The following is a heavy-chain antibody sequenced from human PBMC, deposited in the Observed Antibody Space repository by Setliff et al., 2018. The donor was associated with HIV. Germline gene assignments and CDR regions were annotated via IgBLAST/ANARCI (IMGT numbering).Heavy chain of an antibody. J-gene: IGHJ6*02. CDR2: ISSSSNYI. CDR1: RFTFSIYR. V-gene: IGHV3-21*01. D-gene: IGHD6-13*01. Sequence: PGGSLRLSCAASRFTFSIYRMNWVRQAPGKGLEWVASISSSSNYIFYANSVKGRFTISRDNAKNSLFLQMNSLKAEDTAVYYCAKGAYAAARGTTSSINYYYYGIDVWGQGTTVTVSS. CDR3: AKGAYAAARGTTSSINYYYYGIDV.